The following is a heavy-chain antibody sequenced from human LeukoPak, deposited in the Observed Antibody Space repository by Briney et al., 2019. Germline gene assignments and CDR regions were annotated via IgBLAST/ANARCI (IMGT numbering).Heavy chain of an antibody. CDR3: AKDHPQVRGVIDY. CDR2: IYYSGRA. V-gene: IGHV4-39*02. D-gene: IGHD3-10*01. J-gene: IGHJ4*02. Sequence: SETLSLTCSVSGGSISSSSYYWGWIRQPPGKGLEWIGEIYYSGRAYYNSSLKSRLTISVDTSWNQFSLTLSSVTAADTGVYYCAKDHPQVRGVIDYWGQGTLVTVSS. CDR1: GGSISSSSYY.